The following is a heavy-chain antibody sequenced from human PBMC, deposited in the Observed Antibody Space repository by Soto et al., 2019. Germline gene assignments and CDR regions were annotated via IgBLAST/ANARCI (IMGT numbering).Heavy chain of an antibody. J-gene: IGHJ3*01. D-gene: IGHD2-21*02. V-gene: IGHV4-30-2*01. Sequence: PSETLSLTCAVSGGSISSGGYSWSWIRQPPGKGLEWIGYIYHSGSTYYNPSLKSRVTISVDRSKNQFSLKLSSVTAADTAVYYCARLLYLTATYIAVFDAWGHGTMVNVSS. CDR2: IYHSGST. CDR3: ARLLYLTATYIAVFDA. CDR1: GGSISSGGYS.